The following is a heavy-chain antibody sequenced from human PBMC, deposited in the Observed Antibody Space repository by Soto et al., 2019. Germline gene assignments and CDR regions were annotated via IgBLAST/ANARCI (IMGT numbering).Heavy chain of an antibody. V-gene: IGHV3-48*02. D-gene: IGHD1-26*01. CDR1: GFTFSRYS. Sequence: EVQLVESGGGLVQPGGSLRLSCEASGFTFSRYSMMWVRQAPGKGLEWVSYISDTGSTIYYADAVEGRFTISRDDVRTSVFLQMNSLRDDDSALYYWARLRGSYEAKFDYWGQGTLLAVST. CDR2: ISDTGSTI. CDR3: ARLRGSYEAKFDY. J-gene: IGHJ4*02.